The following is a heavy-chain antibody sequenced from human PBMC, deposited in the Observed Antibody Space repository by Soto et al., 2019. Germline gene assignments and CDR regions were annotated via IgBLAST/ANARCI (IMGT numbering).Heavy chain of an antibody. CDR1: GGSISGYY. Sequence: VQLQESGPGLVKPSETLSLTCTVSGGSISGYYWSWIRQSPGKGLERIGYIHYTGSTNYNPSLKSRVTISVDTSKNQSSLKLSSVTAADTAVYDCARGSEAGTKSTFDYCVQGTLVTVSS. D-gene: IGHD6-13*01. J-gene: IGHJ4*02. CDR2: IHYTGST. CDR3: ARGSEAGTKSTFDY. V-gene: IGHV4-59*01.